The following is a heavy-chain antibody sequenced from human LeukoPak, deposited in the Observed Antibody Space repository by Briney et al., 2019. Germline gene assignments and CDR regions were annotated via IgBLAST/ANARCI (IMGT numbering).Heavy chain of an antibody. Sequence: SLSLSSAASVLTFSSYEMNGVRQTPGKGVESVSYIDSSGSTIHYADSAKGRFTISRDNAKNSLYLQMNSLRAEDTAVYYCARTKEMATISYFDSWGQGTLVTVSS. CDR3: ARTKEMATISYFDS. J-gene: IGHJ4*02. CDR1: VLTFSSYE. V-gene: IGHV3-48*03. D-gene: IGHD5-24*01. CDR2: IDSSGSTI.